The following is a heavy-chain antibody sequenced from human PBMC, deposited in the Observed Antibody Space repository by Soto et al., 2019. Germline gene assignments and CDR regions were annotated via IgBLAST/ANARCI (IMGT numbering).Heavy chain of an antibody. CDR3: GRDCILTLRFLEPYYYYGMDV. V-gene: IGHV4-59*01. J-gene: IGHJ6*02. Sequence: PSETLSLTCTVSGGSISNYYWSWIRQPPGKGLEWIGYINYSGSTNYNPSLKSRVTISEDTSKSQLSLKLTSVTAADTAVYFCGRDCILTLRFLEPYYYYGMDVWGQGTTVTVSS. D-gene: IGHD3-3*01. CDR1: GGSISNYY. CDR2: INYSGST.